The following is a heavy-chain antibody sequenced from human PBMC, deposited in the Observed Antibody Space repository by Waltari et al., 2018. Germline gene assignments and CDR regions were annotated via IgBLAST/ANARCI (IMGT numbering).Heavy chain of an antibody. CDR1: GGSLNSYY. CDR3: ARFSTVTTNFDY. CDR2: IYFSGST. V-gene: IGHV4-59*01. D-gene: IGHD4-17*01. J-gene: IGHJ4*02. Sequence: QVQLQESGPGLVKPSETLSLTCTVSGGSLNSYYWSWIRQPPGKGLEWIGYIYFSGSTNYNPSLKRRVTISIDTSKNHFSLRLSSVTAVDTAVYYCARFSTVTTNFDYWGQGTLVSVSS.